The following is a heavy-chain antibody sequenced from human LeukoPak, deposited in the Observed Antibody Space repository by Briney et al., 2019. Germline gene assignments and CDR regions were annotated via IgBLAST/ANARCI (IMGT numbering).Heavy chain of an antibody. V-gene: IGHV4-39*07. J-gene: IGHJ4*02. CDR3: ARGAYSYGSLFDY. CDR1: GGSISSSSYY. CDR2: IYYSGST. D-gene: IGHD5-18*01. Sequence: SETLSLTCTVSGGSISSSSYYWGWIRQPPGKGLEWIGSIYYSGSTYYNPSLKSRVTISVDTSKNQFSLKLSSVTAADTAVYYCARGAYSYGSLFDYWGQGTLVTVSS.